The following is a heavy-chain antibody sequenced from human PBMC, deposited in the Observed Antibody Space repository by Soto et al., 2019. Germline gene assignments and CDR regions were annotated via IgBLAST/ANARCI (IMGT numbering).Heavy chain of an antibody. CDR2: IYHSGST. J-gene: IGHJ4*02. Sequence: QLQLQESGSGLVKPSQTLSLTCAVSGGSISSGGYSWSWIRQPPGKGLEWIGYIYHSGSTYYNPSLKSRLRILVDRTLHPVSLDLSPVAAAETSVSYCARCSDSGTLDSLRQGLLVAVPS. CDR1: GGSISSGGYS. CDR3: ARCSDSGTLDS. D-gene: IGHD6-13*01. V-gene: IGHV4-30-2*01.